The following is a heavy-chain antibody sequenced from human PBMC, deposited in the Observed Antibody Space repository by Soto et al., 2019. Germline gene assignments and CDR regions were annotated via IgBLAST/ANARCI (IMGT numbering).Heavy chain of an antibody. CDR2: IYPGDSDT. V-gene: IGHV5-51*01. D-gene: IGHD3-22*01. CDR1: GYSFTIYW. CDR3: ARHGPRLYHYNSDYYSYGMDV. J-gene: IGHJ6*02. Sequence: PGESLKISCNGSGYSFTIYWIGWVRQMPGKGLEWMGIIYPGDSDTRYSPSFQGQVTISADKSISTAYLQWSSLKASDTAMYYCARHGPRLYHYNSDYYSYGMDVWGQGTTVPV.